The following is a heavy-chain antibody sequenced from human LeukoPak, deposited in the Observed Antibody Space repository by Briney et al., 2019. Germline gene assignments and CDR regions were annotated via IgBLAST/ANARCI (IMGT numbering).Heavy chain of an antibody. D-gene: IGHD5-12*01. Sequence: SETLSLTCAVYGRSLSGFYCSWIRPPPGKGLEWIGEIKHSGSTNYNPSLKTRVTISVHTSRNPSSLKLSSVTATDTAVYYSARVGWLRWAYNYYGMDVWGQGTTVTVSS. CDR2: IKHSGST. CDR1: GRSLSGFY. CDR3: ARVGWLRWAYNYYGMDV. V-gene: IGHV4-34*01. J-gene: IGHJ6*02.